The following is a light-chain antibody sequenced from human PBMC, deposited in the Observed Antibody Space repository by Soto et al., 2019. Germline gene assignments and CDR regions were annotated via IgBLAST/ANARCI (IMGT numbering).Light chain of an antibody. Sequence: EIVLTQSPATLYLSPGERATLSCRASQSVSSYLAWYQQKPGQAPRLLIYDASNRATGIPARFSGSGSGTDFTLTISSLESEDFAVYYCQQRSNWPPVVTFGPGTKVDIK. CDR1: QSVSSY. CDR3: QQRSNWPPVVT. V-gene: IGKV3-11*01. CDR2: DAS. J-gene: IGKJ3*01.